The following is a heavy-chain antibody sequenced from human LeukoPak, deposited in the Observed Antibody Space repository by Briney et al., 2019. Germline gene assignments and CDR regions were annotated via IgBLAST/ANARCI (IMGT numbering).Heavy chain of an antibody. D-gene: IGHD6-13*01. Sequence: GESLEISCKGSGFRFTSYWIRWGRQVPGKGLEWMGRIDPSDSYTNYSPSFQGHVTISADKSISTAYLQWSSLKASDTAMYYCASTGGYSSSWPNYWGQGTLVTVSS. CDR1: GFRFTSYW. CDR3: ASTGGYSSSWPNY. V-gene: IGHV5-10-1*01. CDR2: IDPSDSYT. J-gene: IGHJ4*02.